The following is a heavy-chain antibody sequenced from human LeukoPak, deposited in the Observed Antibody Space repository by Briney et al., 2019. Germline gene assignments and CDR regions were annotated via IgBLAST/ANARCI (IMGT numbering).Heavy chain of an antibody. CDR2: IDWQDDK. CDR3: ARLGEVMVRWDYFDY. CDR1: GFSLTTTGMC. D-gene: IGHD3-10*01. V-gene: IGHV2-70*12. Sequence: SGPTLVNPPQILTLTCSFSGFSLTTTGMCVTWIRQPPGTALEWLGRIDWQDDKYYSTSLMTRLSISKDTSQNHVVLTLTNVDPGDTGTYYSARLGEVMVRWDYFDYWGQGILVTVSS. J-gene: IGHJ4*02.